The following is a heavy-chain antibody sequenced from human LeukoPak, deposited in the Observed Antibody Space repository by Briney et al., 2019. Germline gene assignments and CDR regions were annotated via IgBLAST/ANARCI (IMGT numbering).Heavy chain of an antibody. CDR2: IIPILGIA. CDR1: GGTFSSYA. J-gene: IGHJ4*02. CDR3: ARDAPNYYDSSAYYDY. D-gene: IGHD3-22*01. Sequence: ASVKVSCKASGGTFSSYAISWVRQAPGQGLEWMGRIIPILGIANYAQKFQGRVTMTRDTSTSTVYMELSSLGSEDTAVYYCARDAPNYYDSSAYYDYWGQGTLVTVSS. V-gene: IGHV1-69*04.